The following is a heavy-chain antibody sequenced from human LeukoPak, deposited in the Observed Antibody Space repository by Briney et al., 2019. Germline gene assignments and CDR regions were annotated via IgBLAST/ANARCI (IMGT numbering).Heavy chain of an antibody. CDR1: GYSFTNYW. V-gene: IGHV5-51*01. CDR3: AVPPNYDSSGYYSG. D-gene: IGHD3-22*01. J-gene: IGHJ4*02. CDR2: IYPGDSDT. Sequence: GESLKISCKGSGYSFTNYWIGWVRQMPGKGLEWMGIIYPGDSDTRYSPSFQGQVTISADKSISTAYLKWSSLQASDTAMYYCAVPPNYDSSGYYSGWGQGTLVTVSS.